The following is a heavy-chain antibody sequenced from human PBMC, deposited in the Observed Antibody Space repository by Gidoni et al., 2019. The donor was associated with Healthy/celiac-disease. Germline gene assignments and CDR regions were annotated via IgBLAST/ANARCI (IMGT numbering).Heavy chain of an antibody. CDR2: ISSNGGST. CDR3: ARDEGPLYYDSSALY. Sequence: EVQLVESGGGLVQPGGSLRLSCAASGFTFSSYAMHWVRQAPGKGLEYVSAISSNGGSTYYANSVKGRFTISRDNSKNTLYLQMGSLRAEDMAVYYCARDEGPLYYDSSALYWGQGTLVTVSS. D-gene: IGHD3-22*01. CDR1: GFTFSSYA. J-gene: IGHJ4*02. V-gene: IGHV3-64*01.